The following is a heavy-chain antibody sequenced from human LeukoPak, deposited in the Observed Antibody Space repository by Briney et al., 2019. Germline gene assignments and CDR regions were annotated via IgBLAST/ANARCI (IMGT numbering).Heavy chain of an antibody. D-gene: IGHD2-2*01. J-gene: IGHJ1*01. Sequence: SETLSLTCAVYGGSFSGYYWSWIRQPPGKGLEWIGVINHSGSTNYNPSLKSRVTISVDTSKKQFSLKLSSLTAADTAVYYCARGRYRSSTSCYRTFANALTIFQHRGEGTQLTVSS. CDR3: ARGRYRSSTSCYRTFANALTIFQH. CDR2: INHSGST. V-gene: IGHV4-34*01. CDR1: GGSFSGYY.